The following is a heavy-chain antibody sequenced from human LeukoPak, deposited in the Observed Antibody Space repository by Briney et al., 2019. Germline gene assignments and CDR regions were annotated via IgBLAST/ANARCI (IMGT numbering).Heavy chain of an antibody. CDR2: IKEDGSET. Sequence: GGSLRLSCAASGFTFSNYWMSWVRQAPGKGPEWMGNIKEDGSETYYVDSVKGRFTISRDNAKNSLYLQMNSLRDEDTALYYCAKDITGGRSSPYFDSWGQGTLVTVSS. J-gene: IGHJ4*02. V-gene: IGHV3-7*03. CDR1: GFTFSNYW. CDR3: AKDITGGRSSPYFDS. D-gene: IGHD1-14*01.